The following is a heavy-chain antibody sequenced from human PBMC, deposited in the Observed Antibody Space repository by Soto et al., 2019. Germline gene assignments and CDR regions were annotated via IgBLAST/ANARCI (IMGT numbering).Heavy chain of an antibody. J-gene: IGHJ3*02. D-gene: IGHD1-26*01. CDR1: GYSISSGYY. Sequence: SETLSLTCTVSGYSISSGYYWGWIRQPPGKGLEWIGSIYHSGSTYYNPSLKSRVTISVDTSKNQFSLKLSSVTAADTAVYYCARFSLGATRGDAFDIWGQGTMVTVSS. CDR2: IYHSGST. CDR3: ARFSLGATRGDAFDI. V-gene: IGHV4-38-2*02.